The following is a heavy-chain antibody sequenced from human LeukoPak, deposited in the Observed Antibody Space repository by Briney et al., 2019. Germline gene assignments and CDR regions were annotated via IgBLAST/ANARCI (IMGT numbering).Heavy chain of an antibody. CDR1: GFTFSSYS. Sequence: GGSLRLSCAASGFTFSSYSMNWVRQAPGKGLEWVSYISSSSSTIYYADSVKGRFTISRDNAKNSLYLQMNSLRAEDTAVYYCASHNNWRLEFWGQGTMVAVSS. V-gene: IGHV3-48*04. CDR3: ASHNNWRLEF. CDR2: ISSSSSTI. D-gene: IGHD3-3*01. J-gene: IGHJ3*01.